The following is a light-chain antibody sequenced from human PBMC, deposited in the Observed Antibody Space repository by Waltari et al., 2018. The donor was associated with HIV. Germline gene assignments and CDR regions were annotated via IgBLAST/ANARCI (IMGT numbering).Light chain of an antibody. CDR3: QQSYSTPLT. CDR2: AAS. V-gene: IGKV1-39*01. CDR1: QSISSY. Sequence: DIQMTQSPSSLSASVGDRVTITCRASQSISSYLNWYKQKPGKAPKLLIYAASSLQSGFPSRFSGSGSGTDFTLTISSLQPEDFATYYCQQSYSTPLTFGGGTKVEIK. J-gene: IGKJ4*01.